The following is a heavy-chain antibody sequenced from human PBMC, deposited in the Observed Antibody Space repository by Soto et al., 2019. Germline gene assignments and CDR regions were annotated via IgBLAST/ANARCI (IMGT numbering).Heavy chain of an antibody. CDR2: IYYSGST. CDR3: ARLLRWSFDYYYYGMDV. D-gene: IGHD4-17*01. V-gene: IGHV4-30-4*02. Sequence: SDTLSLTCTLYCCSISSGDCYWIWIRQPPGKGLEWIGHIYYSGSTYYNPSLKSRVTISVDTSKNQFSLKLSSVTAADTAVYYCARLLRWSFDYYYYGMDVWGQGTTVT. J-gene: IGHJ6*02. CDR1: CCSISSGDCY.